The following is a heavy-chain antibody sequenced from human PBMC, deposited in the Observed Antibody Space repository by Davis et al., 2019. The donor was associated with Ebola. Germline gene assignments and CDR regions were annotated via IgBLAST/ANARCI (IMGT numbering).Heavy chain of an antibody. Sequence: GESLKISCAASGFTFSSYAMSWVRQAPGKGLEWVSAISGSGGSTYYADSVKGRFTISRDNSKNTLYLQMNSLRAEDTAVYYCAKDLPFGYDILTGYPNYYYYGMDVWGQGTTVTVSS. V-gene: IGHV3-23*01. CDR3: AKDLPFGYDILTGYPNYYYYGMDV. CDR2: ISGSGGST. J-gene: IGHJ6*02. CDR1: GFTFSSYA. D-gene: IGHD3-9*01.